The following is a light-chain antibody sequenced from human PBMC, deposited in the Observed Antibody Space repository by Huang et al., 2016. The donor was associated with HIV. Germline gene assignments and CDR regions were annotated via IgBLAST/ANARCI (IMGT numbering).Light chain of an antibody. Sequence: DIQMTQSPSSLSASVGDRVTITCRASQGISSYLNWYQQKPGKAPKLLIYAASTLQSGVPSMFSGSGSGTDFTLTISSLQPADSATYYCQETYSIPYTFGQGTKLEIK. CDR3: QETYSIPYT. CDR1: QGISSY. CDR2: AAS. J-gene: IGKJ2*01. V-gene: IGKV1-39*01.